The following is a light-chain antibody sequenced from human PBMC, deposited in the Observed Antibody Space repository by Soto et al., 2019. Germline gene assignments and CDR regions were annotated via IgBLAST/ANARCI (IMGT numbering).Light chain of an antibody. J-gene: IGKJ2*01. CDR3: QQDDKWPHYT. Sequence: EIVMTQSPATLSVSPGEGATLSCRAGQSVRTNLAWYQQKPGQAPRVLIYGASTRSPGVPARFSGSGSGTEVTPTSSSLQSEDVAVYECQQDDKWPHYTCGQGTKVEIK. V-gene: IGKV3-15*01. CDR2: GAS. CDR1: QSVRTN.